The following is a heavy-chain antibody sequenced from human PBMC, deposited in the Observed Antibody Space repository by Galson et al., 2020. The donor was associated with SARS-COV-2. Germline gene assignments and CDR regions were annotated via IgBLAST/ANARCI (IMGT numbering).Heavy chain of an antibody. Sequence: ASVPVSCKASGYTFTGYYMHWVRQAPGQGLEWMGWINPNSGGTNYAQKFQGRVTMTRDTSISTAYMELSRLRSDDTAVYYCARAGIAVAGTGFDPWGQGTLVTVSS. V-gene: IGHV1-2*02. J-gene: IGHJ5*02. D-gene: IGHD6-19*01. CDR1: GYTFTGYY. CDR2: INPNSGGT. CDR3: ARAGIAVAGTGFDP.